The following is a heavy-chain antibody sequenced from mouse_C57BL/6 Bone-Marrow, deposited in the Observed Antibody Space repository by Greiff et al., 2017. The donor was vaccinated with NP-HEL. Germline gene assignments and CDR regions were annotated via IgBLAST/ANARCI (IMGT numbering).Heavy chain of an antibody. CDR3: ERLGYYGSTPFDY. D-gene: IGHD1-1*01. CDR2: IYTRSGNT. V-gene: IGHV1-81*01. Sequence: QVQLQQSGAELARPGASVKLSCKASGYTFTSYGISWVKQRTGQGLEWIGEIYTRSGNTYYNEKFKGKATLTADKSSSTAYMELRSLTSEDSAVYFCERLGYYGSTPFDYWGQGTTLTVSS. CDR1: GYTFTSYG. J-gene: IGHJ2*01.